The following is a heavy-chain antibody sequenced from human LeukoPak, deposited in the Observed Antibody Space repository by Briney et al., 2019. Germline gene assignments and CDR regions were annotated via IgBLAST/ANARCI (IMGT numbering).Heavy chain of an antibody. J-gene: IGHJ4*02. V-gene: IGHV1-69*13. CDR3: ARSRCSSTSCYNVPVDY. D-gene: IGHD2-2*02. Sequence: GASVKVSCKASGGTFSSYAISWVRQAPGQGLEWMGGIIPIFGTANYAQKFQGRVTITADESTSTAYMELSSLRSEDTAVYYCARSRCSSTSCYNVPVDYWGQGTLVTVSP. CDR1: GGTFSSYA. CDR2: IIPIFGTA.